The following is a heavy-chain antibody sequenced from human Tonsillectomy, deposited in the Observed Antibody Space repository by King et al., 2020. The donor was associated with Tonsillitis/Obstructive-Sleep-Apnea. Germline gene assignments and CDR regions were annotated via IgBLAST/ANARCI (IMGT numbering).Heavy chain of an antibody. CDR2: INHSGST. Sequence: VQLQQWGAGLLRPSETLSLTCAVYGGSFSGYYWSWIRQPPGKGLEWIGEINHSGSTNYNPSLTSRVTISVDTSKNQFSLKLTSVTAADTAVYYCARENLVTEPAVMGGGFDYWGQGTLVTVSS. CDR3: ARENLVTEPAVMGGGFDY. CDR1: GGSFSGYY. J-gene: IGHJ4*02. D-gene: IGHD2-2*01. V-gene: IGHV4-34*01.